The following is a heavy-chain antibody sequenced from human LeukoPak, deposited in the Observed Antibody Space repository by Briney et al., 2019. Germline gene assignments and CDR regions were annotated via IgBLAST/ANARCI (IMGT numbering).Heavy chain of an antibody. V-gene: IGHV3-30-3*01. D-gene: IGHD3-22*01. J-gene: IGHJ2*01. CDR2: ISYDGSNK. CDR1: GFTFSSYA. Sequence: GGSLRLSCAAPGFTFSSYAMHWVRQAPGKGLEWVAVISYDGSNKYYADSVKGRFTISRDNSKNTLYLQMNSLRAEDTAVYYCARPYYYDSSGYHWYFDLWGRGTLVTVSS. CDR3: ARPYYYDSSGYHWYFDL.